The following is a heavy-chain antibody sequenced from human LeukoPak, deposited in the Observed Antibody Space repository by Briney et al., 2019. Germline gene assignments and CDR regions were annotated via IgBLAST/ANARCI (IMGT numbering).Heavy chain of an antibody. CDR2: ISGGGGTT. V-gene: IGHV3-23*01. D-gene: IGHD3-22*01. CDR1: GFTFSSYA. Sequence: GGSLRLSCAASGFTFSSYAMSWVRQAPGKGLQWVSFISGGGGTTYYADSVKGRFTVSRDNSKNTLYLQMNSLRAEDTAVYYCAKVDYYDSSGYYLGGDGMDVWGQGTTVTVSS. J-gene: IGHJ6*02. CDR3: AKVDYYDSSGYYLGGDGMDV.